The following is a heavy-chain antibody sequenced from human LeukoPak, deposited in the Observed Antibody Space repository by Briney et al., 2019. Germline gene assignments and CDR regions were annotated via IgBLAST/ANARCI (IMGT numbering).Heavy chain of an antibody. D-gene: IGHD6-19*01. CDR1: GFTFSKYW. CDR2: INTDGTVT. V-gene: IGHV3-74*01. J-gene: IGHJ4*02. CDR3: ATKQWLAPPPDS. Sequence: GGSLRLSCAASGFTFSKYWMLWVRQAPGKGMESVSRINTDGTVTTYADSVKGRFTVSRDNADNTMFLQMNSMRDEDTAVYYCATKQWLAPPPDSWGQGTPVTVSS.